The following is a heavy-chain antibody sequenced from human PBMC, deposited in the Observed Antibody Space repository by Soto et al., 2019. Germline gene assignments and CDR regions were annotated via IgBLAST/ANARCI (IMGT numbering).Heavy chain of an antibody. V-gene: IGHV3-53*01. CDR1: GFSVSSNY. D-gene: IGHD1-26*01. CDR2: HYSGGST. Sequence: PGGSLRLSCAISGFSVSSNYLSWVRRAPGKGLEWVSVHYSGGSTYYADSVQGRFTISRDKSNNTLYLQMRRVRAEDTAVYFCARHRHHSGTAGATSPLDPWGQGTQVTVSS. J-gene: IGHJ5*02. CDR3: ARHRHHSGTAGATSPLDP.